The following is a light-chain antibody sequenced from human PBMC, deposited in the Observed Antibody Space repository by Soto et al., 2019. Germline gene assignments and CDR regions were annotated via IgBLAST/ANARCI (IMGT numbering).Light chain of an antibody. V-gene: IGKV4-1*01. J-gene: IGKJ4*01. CDR3: QQYYSTSLT. CDR1: QRVLYSSNNKNY. CDR2: GAS. Sequence: DIVMTQSPDSLAVSLGERATINCKTSQRVLYSSNNKNYLAWYQQKPGQPPKLLSYGASTRESGVPDRFSGSGSGTDFTLTISSLQAEDVAVYYCQQYYSTSLTFGGGTKVEIK.